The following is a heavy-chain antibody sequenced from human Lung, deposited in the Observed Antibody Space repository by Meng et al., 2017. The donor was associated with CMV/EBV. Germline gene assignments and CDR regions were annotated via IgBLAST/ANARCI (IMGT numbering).Heavy chain of an antibody. J-gene: IGHJ5*02. D-gene: IGHD3-10*01. CDR3: AREAAYGSGRSFEVDP. CDR1: GGSISSYY. V-gene: IGHV4-59*01. Sequence: SETLSLXCTVSGGSISSYYWSWIRQPPGKGLEWIGYIYYSGSTNYNPSLKSRVTISVDTSKNQFSLKLTSVTAADTAVYYCAREAAYGSGRSFEVDPWGQGTLVTVSS. CDR2: IYYSGST.